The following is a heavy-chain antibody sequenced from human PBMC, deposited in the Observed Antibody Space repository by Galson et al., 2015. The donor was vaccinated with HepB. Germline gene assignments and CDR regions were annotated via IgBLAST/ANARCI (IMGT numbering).Heavy chain of an antibody. CDR2: MNPNSGNT. CDR1: RYTFTSYD. Sequence: SVKVSCKASRYTFTSYDINWVRQATGQGLEWMGWMNPNSGNTGYAQKFQGRVTMTRKTSISTAYMELSSLRSEDTAVYYCARARGGYYDSSGYFNYFDYWGQGTLVTVSS. V-gene: IGHV1-8*01. J-gene: IGHJ4*02. CDR3: ARARGGYYDSSGYFNYFDY. D-gene: IGHD3-22*01.